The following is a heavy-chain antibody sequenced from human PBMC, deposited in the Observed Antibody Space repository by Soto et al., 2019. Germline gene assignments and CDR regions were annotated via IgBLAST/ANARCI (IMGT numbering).Heavy chain of an antibody. D-gene: IGHD3-10*01. Sequence: SVKVSCKASGGTFSSYAISWVRQAPGQGLEWMGGIIPIFGTANYAQKFQGRVTITADESTSTAYMELSSLRSEDTAVYYCARVVDGSGSYYYYYGMDVWGQGTTVTVPS. J-gene: IGHJ6*02. V-gene: IGHV1-69*13. CDR3: ARVVDGSGSYYYYYGMDV. CDR1: GGTFSSYA. CDR2: IIPIFGTA.